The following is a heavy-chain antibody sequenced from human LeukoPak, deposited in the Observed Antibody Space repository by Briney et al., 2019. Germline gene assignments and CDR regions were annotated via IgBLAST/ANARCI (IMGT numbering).Heavy chain of an antibody. Sequence: SETLSLTCTIAGGSISSYYWSWIRQPPGKGLEWIGYIYYSGSTNYNPSLKSRVTISVDTSKNQFSLKLSSVTAADTAVYYCARRGSGSWWVFDYWGQGTLVTVSS. CDR2: IYYSGST. V-gene: IGHV4-59*01. CDR1: GGSISSYY. J-gene: IGHJ4*02. D-gene: IGHD6-19*01. CDR3: ARRGSGSWWVFDY.